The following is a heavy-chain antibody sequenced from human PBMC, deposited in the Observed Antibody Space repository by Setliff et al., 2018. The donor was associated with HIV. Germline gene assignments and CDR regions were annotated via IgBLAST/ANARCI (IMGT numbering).Heavy chain of an antibody. D-gene: IGHD3-9*01. CDR3: ARQTWEYYDTLTGYYRSPKNFDS. CDR1: GGSINRSNYY. V-gene: IGHV4-39*01. CDR2: ISYTGST. Sequence: SETLSLTCTVPGGSINRSNYYWGWIRQPPGKGLEWIGTISYTGSTYYDPSLKSRVTISLDTSKNQFLLKLSSVTAPDTAIYYCARQTWEYYDTLTGYYRSPKNFDSWGQGTQVTVSS. J-gene: IGHJ4*02.